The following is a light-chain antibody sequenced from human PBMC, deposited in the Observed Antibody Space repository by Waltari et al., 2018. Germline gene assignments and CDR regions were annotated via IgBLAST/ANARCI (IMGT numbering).Light chain of an antibody. CDR1: QSLSDN. CDR3: QQYNTWPPIT. Sequence: EIVMTQSPATLSVSPGERATLSCRASQSLSDNLAWYQQKPGQAPRLLIYGASTGATGIPARFSGSGSGTDFTLTISSLQYEDFAIYYCQQYNTWPPITFGRGTRLEIK. J-gene: IGKJ5*01. V-gene: IGKV3-15*01. CDR2: GAS.